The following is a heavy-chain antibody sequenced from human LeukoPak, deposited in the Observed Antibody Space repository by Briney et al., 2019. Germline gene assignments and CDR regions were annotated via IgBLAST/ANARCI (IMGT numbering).Heavy chain of an antibody. CDR3: VRGSSDGYNHGDY. CDR1: GYIFTGYN. V-gene: IGHV1-2*06. CDR2: INPNSGGT. J-gene: IGHJ4*02. Sequence: ASVKVSCKASGYIFTGYNMHWVRQAPGQGLEWMGRINPNSGGTNYAQKLQGRVSMTGDASISTAYMELSRLRSDDTAVYYCVRGSSDGYNHGDYWGQGTLVTVSS. D-gene: IGHD5-24*01.